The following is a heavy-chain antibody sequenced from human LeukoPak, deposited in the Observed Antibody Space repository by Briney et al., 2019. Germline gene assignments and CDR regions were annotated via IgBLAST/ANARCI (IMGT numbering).Heavy chain of an antibody. J-gene: IGHJ4*02. D-gene: IGHD3/OR15-3a*01. Sequence: PGGSLRLSCAASGFTFSNYGMHWVRQAPGKGLEWVAFIRHDGNNKYYADSVKGRFTISRDNSKNTLYLQKDSLRPEDTAIYYCAKDFHDFWTGFSFDCWGQGTLVTVSS. CDR3: AKDFHDFWTGFSFDC. CDR1: GFTFSNYG. CDR2: IRHDGNNK. V-gene: IGHV3-30*02.